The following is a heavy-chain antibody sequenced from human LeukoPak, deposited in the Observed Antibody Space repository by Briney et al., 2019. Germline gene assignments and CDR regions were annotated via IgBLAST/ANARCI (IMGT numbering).Heavy chain of an antibody. Sequence: GGSLRLSCLASGFTFSRSPMHWVRQAPGKGLEYVSAISNDGGGTYYADSVKGRFTISRDNSKNTLYLQMSSLRVEDTAVYYCVRARYDSSGYYYDDWGQGTLVTVSS. D-gene: IGHD3-22*01. CDR1: GFTFSRSP. CDR2: ISNDGGGT. J-gene: IGHJ4*02. CDR3: VRARYDSSGYYYDD. V-gene: IGHV3-64D*09.